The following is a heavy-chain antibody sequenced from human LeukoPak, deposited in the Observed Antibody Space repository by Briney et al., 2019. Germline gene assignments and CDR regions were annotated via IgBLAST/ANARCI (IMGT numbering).Heavy chain of an antibody. V-gene: IGHV1-2*06. J-gene: IGHJ3*01. CDR3: ARQLSPFAFDV. CDR2: IYPNSGGT. Sequence: ASVKVSCKASGYTFTAYYMHWVRQAPGQGLEWVGRIYPNSGGTNYAQKFQDRVTMTRDTSISTAYMELSRLRSDDTAVYYCARQLSPFAFDVWGQGTMVTISS. CDR1: GYTFTAYY. D-gene: IGHD5-18*01.